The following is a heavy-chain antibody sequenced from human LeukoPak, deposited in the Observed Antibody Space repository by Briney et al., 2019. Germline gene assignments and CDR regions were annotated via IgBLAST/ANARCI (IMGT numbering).Heavy chain of an antibody. J-gene: IGHJ4*02. CDR1: GGSISSSSYY. CDR2: IYYSGST. Sequence: SETLSLTCTVSGGSISSSSYYWGWIRQPPGKGLEWIGSIYYSGSTYYNPSLKSRVTISVDTSKNQFSLKLSSVTAADTAVYYCARHTGTGLLKPKYYFDYWGQGTLVTVSS. V-gene: IGHV4-39*01. CDR3: ARHTGTGLLKPKYYFDY. D-gene: IGHD3/OR15-3a*01.